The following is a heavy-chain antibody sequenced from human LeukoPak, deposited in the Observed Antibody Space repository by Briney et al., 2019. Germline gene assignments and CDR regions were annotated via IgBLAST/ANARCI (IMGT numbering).Heavy chain of an antibody. J-gene: IGHJ3*02. CDR2: INSDGSST. Sequence: GGSLRLSCAASGFTFSSYWMHWVRQAPGKGLVWVSRINSDGSSTSYADSVKGQFTISRDNAKNTLYLQMNSLRAEDTAVYYCARATWFGELVGSAFDIWGQGTMVTVSS. V-gene: IGHV3-74*01. CDR3: ARATWFGELVGSAFDI. D-gene: IGHD3-10*01. CDR1: GFTFSSYW.